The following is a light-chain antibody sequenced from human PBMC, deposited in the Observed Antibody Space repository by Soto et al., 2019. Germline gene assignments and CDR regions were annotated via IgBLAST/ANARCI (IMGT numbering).Light chain of an antibody. CDR2: GAS. CDR1: QSVSSSY. Sequence: EIVLTQSPGTLSLSPGERATLSCRASQSVSSSYLAWYQQKPGQAPRLLIYGASSRATGIPDRFSGSGSGTDFPLTISRLEPEDFAVYYCQHYGSSAPWMFGQGTKVEIK. CDR3: QHYGSSAPWM. J-gene: IGKJ1*01. V-gene: IGKV3-20*01.